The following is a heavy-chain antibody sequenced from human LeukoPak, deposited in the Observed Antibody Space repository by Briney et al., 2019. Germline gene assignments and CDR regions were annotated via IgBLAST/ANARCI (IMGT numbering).Heavy chain of an antibody. Sequence: GGSLRLSCVASGFTFGTYWMTWVRQAPGMGLEWVANIKEDGSEKYYVDSVKGRFTISRDNSKNTLYLQMNSLRAEDTAVYYCARSNDYVWGSFDYWGQGTLVTVSS. CDR2: IKEDGSEK. V-gene: IGHV3-7*01. CDR1: GFTFGTYW. D-gene: IGHD3-16*01. J-gene: IGHJ4*02. CDR3: ARSNDYVWGSFDY.